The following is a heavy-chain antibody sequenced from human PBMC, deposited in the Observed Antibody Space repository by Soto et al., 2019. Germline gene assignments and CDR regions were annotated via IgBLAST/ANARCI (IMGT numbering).Heavy chain of an antibody. CDR2: IIPIFGTA. CDR3: AGLGGGGSSAAFDI. V-gene: IGHV1-69*06. CDR1: GGTFSSYA. D-gene: IGHD2-15*01. Sequence: QVQLVQSGAEVKKPGSSVKVSCKASGGTFSSYAISWVRQAPGQGLEWMGGIIPIFGTANYAQKFQGRVTITADKSTSTAFMELSSLRSEDTAVYYCAGLGGGGSSAAFDIWGQGTMVTVSS. J-gene: IGHJ3*02.